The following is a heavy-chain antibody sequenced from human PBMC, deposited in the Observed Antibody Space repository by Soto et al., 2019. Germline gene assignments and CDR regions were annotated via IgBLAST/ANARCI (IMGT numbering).Heavy chain of an antibody. Sequence: ASVKVSCKVSGYTFTSYYMHWVRQAPGQGLGWMGIINPSGGSTSYAQKFQGRVTMTRDTSTSTVYMELSSLRSEDTAVYYCARDRGSSIAARPRAGNWFDPWGQGTLVTVSS. D-gene: IGHD6-6*01. CDR1: GYTFTSYY. CDR2: INPSGGST. J-gene: IGHJ5*02. V-gene: IGHV1-46*01. CDR3: ARDRGSSIAARPRAGNWFDP.